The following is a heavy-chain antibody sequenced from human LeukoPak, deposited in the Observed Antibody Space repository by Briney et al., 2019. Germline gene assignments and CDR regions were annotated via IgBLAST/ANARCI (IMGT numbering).Heavy chain of an antibody. V-gene: IGHV5-51*01. CDR1: GYSFTSYW. D-gene: IGHD3-22*01. Sequence: GESLKISCKGSGYSFTSYWIGGVRQKPGKGVEWVGIIFPGDSDTRYSPSFQGQVTISADKSISTAYLQWSSLKASDTAMYYCARRLTYDSRACYCLDYWGQGTLVTVSS. J-gene: IGHJ4*02. CDR2: IFPGDSDT. CDR3: ARRLTYDSRACYCLDY.